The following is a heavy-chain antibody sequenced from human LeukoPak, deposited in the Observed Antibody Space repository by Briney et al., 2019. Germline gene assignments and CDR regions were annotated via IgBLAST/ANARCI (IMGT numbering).Heavy chain of an antibody. Sequence: GGPLRLSCAASGFTFSSYAMSWVRQAPGKGLEWVSAISGSGGSTYYADSVKGRFTISRDNSKNTLYLQMNSLRAEDTAVYYCAKSIKIVVAPDYWGQGTLVTVSS. CDR3: AKSIKIVVAPDY. V-gene: IGHV3-23*01. J-gene: IGHJ4*02. CDR1: GFTFSSYA. D-gene: IGHD3-22*01. CDR2: ISGSGGST.